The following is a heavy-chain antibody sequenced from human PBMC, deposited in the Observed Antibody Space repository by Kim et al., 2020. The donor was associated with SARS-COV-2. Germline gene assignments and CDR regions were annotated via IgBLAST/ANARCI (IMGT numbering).Heavy chain of an antibody. Sequence: SVKGRFTISRDNAKNSLYLQMNSLRAEDTAVYYCARDQRLSYYDFWSGPNWFDPWGQGTLVTVSS. CDR3: ARDQRLSYYDFWSGPNWFDP. V-gene: IGHV3-11*06. J-gene: IGHJ5*02. D-gene: IGHD3-3*01.